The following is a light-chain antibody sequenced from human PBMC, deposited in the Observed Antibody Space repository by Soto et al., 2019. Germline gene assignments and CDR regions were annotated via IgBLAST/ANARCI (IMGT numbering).Light chain of an antibody. Sequence: DIQVTQSTSFVSASVGDRVSTTCRAGQGISNYLAWYQQRPGKAPKLLIYAASTLQTGVPSRFSGSGSGTEFTLTISSLQPEDFATYHCQQLTSYPRSTFGQGTRLEIK. J-gene: IGKJ5*01. CDR3: QQLTSYPRST. CDR1: QGISNY. CDR2: AAS. V-gene: IGKV1-9*01.